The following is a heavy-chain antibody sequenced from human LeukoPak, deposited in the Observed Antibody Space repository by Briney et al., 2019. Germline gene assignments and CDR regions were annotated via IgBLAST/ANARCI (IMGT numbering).Heavy chain of an antibody. CDR3: ARSDSSSWAYFDY. V-gene: IGHV4-59*01. CDR1: GGSLSNYY. D-gene: IGHD6-13*01. CDR2: IYYSGST. J-gene: IGHJ4*02. Sequence: SSETLSLTCTVSGGSLSNYYWSWIRQPPGKGLEWIGYIYYSGSTTYNPSLKSRVTISVDTSKNQFSLRLTPVTTADTAVYYCARSDSSSWAYFDYWGQGTLVTVSS.